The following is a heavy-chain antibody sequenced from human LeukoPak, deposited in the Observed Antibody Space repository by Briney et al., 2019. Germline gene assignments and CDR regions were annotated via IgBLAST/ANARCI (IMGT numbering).Heavy chain of an antibody. CDR3: ARGATVRTPPVDY. V-gene: IGHV3-21*01. CDR2: ISTSSDYI. CDR1: GFTFRSYS. Sequence: GGSLRLSCAASGFTFRSYSMNWVRQAPGKGLEWVSSISTSSDYIYYADSVKGRFTTSRDNARNSLYLQMNSLRAEDTAVYYCARGATVRTPPVDYWGQGTLVTVSS. D-gene: IGHD4-23*01. J-gene: IGHJ4*02.